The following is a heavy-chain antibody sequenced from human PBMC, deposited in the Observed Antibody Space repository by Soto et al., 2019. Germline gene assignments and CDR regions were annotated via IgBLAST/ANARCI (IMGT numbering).Heavy chain of an antibody. CDR2: IWYDGSKQ. CDR3: ARGRGGSYGGNSAHFDI. D-gene: IGHD4-17*01. Sequence: QVQLVESGGGVVQPGTSLRLSCEASGFTFSGFGMHWVRQAPGKGLEWVAVIWYDGSKQYYADCVKGRFTIYRDNSKNALYLQMNSLRAEDTAVYYCARGRGGSYGGNSAHFDIWGQGTLVTVSS. J-gene: IGHJ3*02. V-gene: IGHV3-33*01. CDR1: GFTFSGFG.